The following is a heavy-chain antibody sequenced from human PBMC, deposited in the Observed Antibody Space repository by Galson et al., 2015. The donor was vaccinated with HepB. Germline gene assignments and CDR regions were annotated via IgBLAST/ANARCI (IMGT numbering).Heavy chain of an antibody. Sequence: SETLSLTCTVSGGSISSYYWSWIRQPPGKGLEWIGYIYYSGSTNYNPSLKSRVTISVDTSKNQFSLKLSSVTAADTAVYYCARVGCGSGSYCDFGLGYYGMDVWGQGTTVTVSS. CDR2: IYYSGST. J-gene: IGHJ6*02. CDR3: ARVGCGSGSYCDFGLGYYGMDV. CDR1: GGSISSYY. V-gene: IGHV4-59*01. D-gene: IGHD3-10*01.